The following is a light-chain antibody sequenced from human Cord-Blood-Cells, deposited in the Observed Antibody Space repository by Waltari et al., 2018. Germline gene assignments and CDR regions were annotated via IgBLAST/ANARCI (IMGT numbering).Light chain of an antibody. CDR3: QQYYSTPPT. V-gene: IGKV4-1*01. J-gene: IGKJ1*01. Sequence: DIVMTQSPDSLAVSLGERATIHCKSSQSVLYSSNNKNYLAWYQQKPGQPPKLLIYWASTRESGVPDRFGGSGSGTDFTLTISSLQAEDVAVYYCQQYYSTPPTFGQGTKVEIK. CDR2: WAS. CDR1: QSVLYSSNNKNY.